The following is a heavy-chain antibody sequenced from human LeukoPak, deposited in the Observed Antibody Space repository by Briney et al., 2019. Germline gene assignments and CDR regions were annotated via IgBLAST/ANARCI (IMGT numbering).Heavy chain of an antibody. CDR2: INPNSGGT. D-gene: IGHD4-11*01. CDR3: ARNRLQRKYYFDY. CDR1: GYTFTGYY. Sequence: ASVKVSCKASGYTFTGYYMHWVRQVPGQGLEWMGWINPNSGGTNYAQKFQGRVTMTRDTSISTAYMELSRLRSDDTAVYYCARNRLQRKYYFDYWGQGTLVTVSS. J-gene: IGHJ4*02. V-gene: IGHV1-2*02.